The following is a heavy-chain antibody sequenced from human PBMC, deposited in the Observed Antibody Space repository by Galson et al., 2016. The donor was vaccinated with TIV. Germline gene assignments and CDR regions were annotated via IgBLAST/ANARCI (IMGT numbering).Heavy chain of an antibody. CDR2: ISGYDTNT. CDR3: ARDAPYSSSWSIDY. CDR1: GGTLSRFT. D-gene: IGHD6-13*01. Sequence: SVKVSCKASGGTLSRFTVSWVRQAPGQGLEWMGWISGYDTNTEYVQKLQDRVTMTKDTSTSTAYMELRSLRYDDTAVYYCARDAPYSSSWSIDYWGQGSLVTVSS. V-gene: IGHV1-18*01. J-gene: IGHJ4*02.